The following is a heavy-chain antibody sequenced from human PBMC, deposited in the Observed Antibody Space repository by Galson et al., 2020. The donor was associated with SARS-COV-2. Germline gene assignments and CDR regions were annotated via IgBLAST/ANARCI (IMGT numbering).Heavy chain of an antibody. J-gene: IGHJ4*02. V-gene: IGHV5-51*01. CDR2: IYPGDSDT. Sequence: HGESLKISCKGSENTFNNYWIAWVRQMHGKGLEWMGIIYPGDSDTRYRPSFQGQVTISADKSISTAYLQWSSLKASDTATYYCARLGPLMAGIWYENQYFPGGEYWGQGTPVTVSS. D-gene: IGHD3-16*01. CDR3: ARLGPLMAGIWYENQYFPGGEY. CDR1: ENTFNNYW.